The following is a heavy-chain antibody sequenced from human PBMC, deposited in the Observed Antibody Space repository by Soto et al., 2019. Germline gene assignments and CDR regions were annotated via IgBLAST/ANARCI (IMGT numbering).Heavy chain of an antibody. CDR3: ARSSHNIAAAGTWWYFDL. CDR2: IYYSGST. J-gene: IGHJ2*01. V-gene: IGHV4-59*01. Sequence: QVQLQESGPGLVKPSETLSLTCTVSGGSISSYYWSWIRQPPGKGLEWIGYIYYSGSTNYNPSLKSRVTISVDTAKNQFSLKLSSVTAADTAVYYCARSSHNIAAAGTWWYFDLWGRGTLVTVSS. D-gene: IGHD6-13*01. CDR1: GGSISSYY.